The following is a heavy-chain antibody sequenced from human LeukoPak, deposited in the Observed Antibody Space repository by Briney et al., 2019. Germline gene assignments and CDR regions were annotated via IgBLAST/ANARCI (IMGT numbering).Heavy chain of an antibody. CDR2: ISGSGGST. J-gene: IGHJ4*02. V-gene: IGHV3-23*01. D-gene: IGHD2-2*01. CDR3: AKDRVVVPAASDY. CDR1: GFTFSSYA. Sequence: GGSLRLSCAASGFTFSSYAMSWVRQAPGKGLEWVSAISGSGGSTYYADSVKGQFTISRDNSKNTLYLQMNSLRAEDTAVYYCAKDRVVVPAASDYWGQGTLVTVSS.